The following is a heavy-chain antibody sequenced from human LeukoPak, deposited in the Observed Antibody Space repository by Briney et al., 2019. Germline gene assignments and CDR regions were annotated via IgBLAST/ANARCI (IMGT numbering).Heavy chain of an antibody. D-gene: IGHD1-26*01. V-gene: IGHV4-59*08. J-gene: IGHJ5*02. CDR2: IYYSGST. Sequence: SETLSLTCTVSGGSISSYYWSWIRQPPGKGLEWIGYIYYSGSTNYNPSLKSRVTISVDTSKNQFSLKLSSVTAADTAVYYCTRHLPGATWFDPWGQGTQVTVSS. CDR3: TRHLPGATWFDP. CDR1: GGSISSYY.